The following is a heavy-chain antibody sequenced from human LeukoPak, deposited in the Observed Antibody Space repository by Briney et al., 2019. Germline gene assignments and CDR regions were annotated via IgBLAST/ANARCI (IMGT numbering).Heavy chain of an antibody. CDR3: ARERYSYGADTDY. D-gene: IGHD5-18*01. V-gene: IGHV3-48*03. CDR2: ISSSGSTI. Sequence: GGSLRLSCAASGFTFSSYEMNWVRQAPGKGLEWVSYISSSGSTIYYADSVKGRFTISRDNAKNSLYLQMNSLRAEDTAVYYCARERYSYGADTDYWGQGTLVTVSS. J-gene: IGHJ4*02. CDR1: GFTFSSYE.